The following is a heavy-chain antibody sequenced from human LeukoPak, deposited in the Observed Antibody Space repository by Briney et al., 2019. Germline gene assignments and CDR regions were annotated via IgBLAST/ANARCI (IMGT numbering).Heavy chain of an antibody. V-gene: IGHV1-2*04. D-gene: IGHD5-12*01. CDR3: ARESPATSWFDP. J-gene: IGHJ5*02. CDR1: GGTFSSYA. Sequence: ASVKVSCEASGGTFSSYAISWVRQAPGQGLEWMGWINPNSGGTNYAQKFQGWVTMTRDTSISTAYMELSRLRSDDTAVYYCARESPATSWFDPWGQGTLVTVSS. CDR2: INPNSGGT.